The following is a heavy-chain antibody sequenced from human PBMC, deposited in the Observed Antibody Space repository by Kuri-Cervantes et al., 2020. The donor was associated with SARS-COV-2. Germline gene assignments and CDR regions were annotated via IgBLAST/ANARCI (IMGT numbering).Heavy chain of an antibody. CDR2: IYYSGST. J-gene: IGHJ3*02. CDR3: ARDWGYSYAEGAFDI. CDR1: GFTFSDYY. D-gene: IGHD5-18*01. V-gene: IGHV4-59*01. Sequence: ESLKISCAASGFTFSDYYMSWIRQPPGKGLEWIGYIYYSGSTNYNPSLKSRVTISVDTSKNQFSLKLSSVTAADTAVYYCARDWGYSYAEGAFDIWGQGTMVTVSS.